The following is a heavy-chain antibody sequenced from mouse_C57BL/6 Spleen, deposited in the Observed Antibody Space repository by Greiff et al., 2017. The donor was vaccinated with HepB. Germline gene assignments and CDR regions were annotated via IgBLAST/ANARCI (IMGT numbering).Heavy chain of an antibody. Sequence: QVQLQQPGAELVMPGASVKLSCKASGYTFTSYWMHWVKQRPGQGLEWIGEIDPSDSYTNYNQKFKGKSTLTVDKSSSTAYMQLSSLTSEDSAVYYCARSDYDGYFAYWGQGTLVTVSA. CDR1: GYTFTSYW. CDR2: IDPSDSYT. CDR3: ARSDYDGYFAY. D-gene: IGHD2-3*01. V-gene: IGHV1-69*01. J-gene: IGHJ3*01.